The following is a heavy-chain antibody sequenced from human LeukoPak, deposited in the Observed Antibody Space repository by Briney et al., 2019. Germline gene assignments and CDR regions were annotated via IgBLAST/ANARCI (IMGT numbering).Heavy chain of an antibody. CDR3: ARVFELELSSSWYGGGDY. CDR2: IKQDGSEK. J-gene: IGHJ4*02. Sequence: GGSLRLSCAASGFTFSSYWMNWVRQAPGKGLEWVANIKQDGSEKYYVDSVKGRFTISRDNAKNSLYVQMNSLRAEDTAVYYCARVFELELSSSWYGGGDYWGQGTLVTLSS. CDR1: GFTFSSYW. D-gene: IGHD6-13*01. V-gene: IGHV3-7*01.